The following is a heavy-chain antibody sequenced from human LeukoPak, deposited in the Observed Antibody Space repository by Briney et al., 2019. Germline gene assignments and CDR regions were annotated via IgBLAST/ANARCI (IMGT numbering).Heavy chain of an antibody. J-gene: IGHJ6*03. CDR1: GFTVSSNY. CDR3: AKDGFGYCGGDCYTYYYYMDV. V-gene: IGHV3-23*01. D-gene: IGHD2-21*02. Sequence: GGSLRLSCAASGFTVSSNYMSWVRQAPGKGLEWVSAISGSGGSTYYADSVKGRFTISRDNSKNTLYLQMNSLRAEDTAVYYCAKDGFGYCGGDCYTYYYYMDVWGKGTTVTISS. CDR2: ISGSGGST.